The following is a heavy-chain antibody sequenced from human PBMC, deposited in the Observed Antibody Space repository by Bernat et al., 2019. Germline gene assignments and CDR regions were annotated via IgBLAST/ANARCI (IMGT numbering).Heavy chain of an antibody. V-gene: IGHV5-51*01. D-gene: IGHD3/OR15-3a*01. CDR3: VGREGAGGGFWTGFYTHFDF. J-gene: IGHJ4*02. Sequence: EVQLVQSGAELKKPGESLKISCKGSGYSFTSYWIGWVRQMPGKGLEWMGIIYPGDSDTTYSPSCEGKVTISDDKAVSAAYRQWGSLKAAGTAMYCCVGREGAGGGFWTGFYTHFDFWGQGTLVTVSS. CDR1: GYSFTSYW. CDR2: IYPGDSDT.